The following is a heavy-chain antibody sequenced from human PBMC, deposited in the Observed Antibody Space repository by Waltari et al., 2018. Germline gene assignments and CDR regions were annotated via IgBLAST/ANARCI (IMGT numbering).Heavy chain of an antibody. J-gene: IGHJ3*02. CDR3: AKGAAARGGAFDI. D-gene: IGHD6-13*01. CDR1: GFTFSSSG. Sequence: QVQLVESGGGVVQPGRSLRLSCAAYGFTFSSSGIHWVRKAPGKGLEWVAVIWYDGSNKYYADSVKGRFTISRDNSKNTLYLQMNSLRAEDTAMYYCAKGAAARGGAFDIWGQGTMVTVSS. CDR2: IWYDGSNK. V-gene: IGHV3-30*18.